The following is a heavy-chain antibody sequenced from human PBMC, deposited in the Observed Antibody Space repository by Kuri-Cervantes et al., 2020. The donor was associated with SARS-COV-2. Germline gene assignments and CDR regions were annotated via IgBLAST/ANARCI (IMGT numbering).Heavy chain of an antibody. CDR2: ISGSGGST. CDR1: GFTFSSYS. J-gene: IGHJ2*01. D-gene: IGHD2-2*01. V-gene: IGHV3-23*01. Sequence: GESLKISCAASGFTFSSYSMNWVRQAPGKGLEWVSAISGSGGSTYYADSVKGRFTISRDNSKNTLYLQMNSLRAEDTAVYYCAKDRGIVVVPAAQNWYFDLWGRGTLVTVSS. CDR3: AKDRGIVVVPAAQNWYFDL.